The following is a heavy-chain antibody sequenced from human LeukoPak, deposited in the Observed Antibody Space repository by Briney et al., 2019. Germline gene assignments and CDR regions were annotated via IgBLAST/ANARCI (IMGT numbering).Heavy chain of an antibody. J-gene: IGHJ2*01. Sequence: SETLSLTCTVSGGSISSGSYFWSWIRQPAGKGLEWIGRIYTSGSTNYNPSLKSRVTISVDTSKNQFSLKLSSVTAADTAVYYCARTRDGYNYFVRAWYFDLWGRGTLVTVSS. V-gene: IGHV4-61*02. CDR3: ARTRDGYNYFVRAWYFDL. D-gene: IGHD5-24*01. CDR2: IYTSGST. CDR1: GGSISSGSYF.